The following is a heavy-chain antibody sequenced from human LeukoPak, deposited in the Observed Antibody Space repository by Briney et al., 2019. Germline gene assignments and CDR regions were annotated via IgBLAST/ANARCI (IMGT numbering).Heavy chain of an antibody. CDR2: ITKSNSYI. D-gene: IGHD3-10*01. J-gene: IGHJ4*02. CDR1: GFTFSDYS. Sequence: GGSLRLSCVGSGFTFSDYSMNWVRQAPGRGLEWVSCITKSNSYIHYADSVKGRFTISRDNAKKLLFLQMDSLRAEDTALYFCARSYGSWRGGLYYFDYWGQGTLVTVSS. V-gene: IGHV3-21*01. CDR3: ARSYGSWRGGLYYFDY.